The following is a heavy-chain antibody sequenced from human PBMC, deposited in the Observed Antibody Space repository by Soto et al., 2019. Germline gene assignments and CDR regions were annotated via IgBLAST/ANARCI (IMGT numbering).Heavy chain of an antibody. CDR2: IIPIFGTA. J-gene: IGHJ6*02. D-gene: IGHD2-21*02. CDR1: GGTFSSYA. Sequence: QVQLVQSGAEVKKPGSSVKVSCKASGGTFSSYAISWVRQAPGQGLEWMGGIIPIFGTANYAQKFQGRVTITADESTSTAYMELSSLRSEDTAVYYCAREGRGVVGTAILFSPYGMDVWGQGTTVTVSS. V-gene: IGHV1-69*12. CDR3: AREGRGVVGTAILFSPYGMDV.